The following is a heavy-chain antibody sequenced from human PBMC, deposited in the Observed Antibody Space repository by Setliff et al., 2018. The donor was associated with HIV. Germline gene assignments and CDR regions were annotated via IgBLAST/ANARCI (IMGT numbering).Heavy chain of an antibody. CDR3: TRYGSGRSAGNNYYYNYMDV. D-gene: IGHD3-10*01. CDR1: GFTFSNYA. V-gene: IGHV3-30*04. CDR2: ISYDGNYK. Sequence: GSLRLSCAVSGFTFSNYAMHWVRQASGKGLEWVAVISYDGNYKYYSDSVKGRFTISRDNSKNTLYLQMDSLRPKDTAAYYCTRYGSGRSAGNNYYYNYMDVWGKGTTVTVSS. J-gene: IGHJ6*03.